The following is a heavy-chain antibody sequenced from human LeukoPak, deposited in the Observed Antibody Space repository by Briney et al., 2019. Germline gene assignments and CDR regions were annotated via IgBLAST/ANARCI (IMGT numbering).Heavy chain of an antibody. V-gene: IGHV4-4*02. J-gene: IGHJ6*03. CDR2: IYHNGST. CDR1: GGSISNNW. Sequence: PSGTLSLTCAVSGGSISNNWWSWVRQPPGKGLEWIGEIYHNGSTNYNPSLKSRVTISVDKSKNQFSLKLRSVTAADTAVYYCARTSGGYSYGVYYYYYYYMDVWGKGTTVTISS. CDR3: ARTSGGYSYGVYYYYYYYMDV. D-gene: IGHD5-18*01.